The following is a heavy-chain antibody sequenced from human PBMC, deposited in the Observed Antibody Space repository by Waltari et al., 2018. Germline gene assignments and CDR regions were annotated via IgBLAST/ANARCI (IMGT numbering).Heavy chain of an antibody. Sequence: EVQLVQSGAEVKKPGATVKISCKASGYTFTDYYMHWVQQAPGKGLEWMGRVDPEDGETIYAEKFQGRVTITADTSTDTAYMELSSLRSEDTAVYYCATIDRRIAAADDAFDIWGQGTMVTVSS. CDR1: GYTFTDYY. J-gene: IGHJ3*02. CDR2: VDPEDGET. CDR3: ATIDRRIAAADDAFDI. V-gene: IGHV1-69-2*01. D-gene: IGHD6-13*01.